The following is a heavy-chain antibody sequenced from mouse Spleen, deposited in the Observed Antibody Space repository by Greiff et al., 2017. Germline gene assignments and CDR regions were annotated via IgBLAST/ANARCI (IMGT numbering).Heavy chain of an antibody. CDR3: ARLSGTFYYFDY. Sequence: EVMLVESGGGLVKPGGSLKLSCAASVFAFSSYDMSWVRQTPEKRLEWVATISSGGSYTYYPDSVKGRFTISRDNARNTLYLQMSSLRSEDTALYYCARLSGTFYYFDYWGQGTTLTVSS. V-gene: IGHV5-9*02. CDR2: ISSGGSYT. J-gene: IGHJ2*01. D-gene: IGHD4-1*01. CDR1: VFAFSSYD.